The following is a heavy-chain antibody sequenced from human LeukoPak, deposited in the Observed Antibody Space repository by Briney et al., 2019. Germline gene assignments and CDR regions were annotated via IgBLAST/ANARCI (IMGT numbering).Heavy chain of an antibody. CDR2: INHSGST. J-gene: IGHJ3*02. D-gene: IGHD1-7*01. CDR3: AGRNYYRAFDI. Sequence: SETLSLTCAVYGGSFSGYYWSWIRQPPGKGLEWIGEINHSGSTNYNPSLKSRVTISVDTPKNQFSLKLSSVTAADTAVYYCAGRNYYRAFDIWGQGTMVTVSS. CDR1: GGSFSGYY. V-gene: IGHV4-34*01.